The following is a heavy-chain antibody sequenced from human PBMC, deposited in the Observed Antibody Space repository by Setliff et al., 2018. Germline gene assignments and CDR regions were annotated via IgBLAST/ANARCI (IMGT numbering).Heavy chain of an antibody. CDR3: ARTCSGSGCYAGLES. CDR2: IWDDGVKK. Sequence: GGSLRLSCAASGFTVSTYRMHWVRQAPGKGLEWVAVIWDDGVKKYHADSVKGRFTISRDNSKNTLYLQMNSLRPEDTAVYYCARTCSGSGCYAGLESWGQGTPVTVSS. CDR1: GFTVSTYR. J-gene: IGHJ4*02. D-gene: IGHD2-15*01. V-gene: IGHV3-33*08.